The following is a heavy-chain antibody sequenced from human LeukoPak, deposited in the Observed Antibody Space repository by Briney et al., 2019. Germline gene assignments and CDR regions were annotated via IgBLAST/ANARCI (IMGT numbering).Heavy chain of an antibody. J-gene: IGHJ5*02. CDR1: GESSSGDY. D-gene: IGHD5-24*01. V-gene: IGHV4-34*01. CDR3: ARGRWLQYET. CDR2: INQSGST. Sequence: KTSETLSLTCGVYGESSSGDYWSWIRQPPGKGLEWIGEINQSGSTNYIPSLKSRVTISVDTSKNQFSLKLISVTAADTAVYYCARGRWLQYETWGQGTLVTVSS.